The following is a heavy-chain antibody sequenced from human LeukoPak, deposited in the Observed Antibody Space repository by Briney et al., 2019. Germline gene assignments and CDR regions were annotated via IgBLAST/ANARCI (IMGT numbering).Heavy chain of an antibody. Sequence: SETLSLTCTVSGGSISSGSYYWSWIRQPPGKGLEWIGYIYYSGSTNYNPSLKSRVTISVDTSKNQFSLKLSSVTAADTAVYYCARSHRSHYTRFDYWGQGTLVTVSS. CDR1: GGSISSGSYY. V-gene: IGHV4-61*01. J-gene: IGHJ4*02. D-gene: IGHD2-2*02. CDR3: ARSHRSHYTRFDY. CDR2: IYYSGST.